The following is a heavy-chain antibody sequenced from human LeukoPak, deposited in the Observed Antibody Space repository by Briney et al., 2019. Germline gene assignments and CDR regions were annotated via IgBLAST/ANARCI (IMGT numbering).Heavy chain of an antibody. CDR3: AIDRNIAASYYYYYYYMDV. Sequence: GGSLRLSCAASGFTFSSYNMNWVRQAPGKGLEWVSSISYTSRARYYADSVKGRFTISRDNVKNSLYLQMDSLRAEDTAVYYCAIDRNIAASYYYYYYYMDVWGKGTTVTVSS. D-gene: IGHD6-6*01. V-gene: IGHV3-48*01. J-gene: IGHJ6*03. CDR1: GFTFSSYN. CDR2: ISYTSRAR.